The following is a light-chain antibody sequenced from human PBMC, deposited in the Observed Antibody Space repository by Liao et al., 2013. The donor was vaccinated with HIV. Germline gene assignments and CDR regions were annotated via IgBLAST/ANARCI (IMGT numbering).Light chain of an antibody. J-gene: IGLJ2*01. CDR2: EDN. CDR1: KLEDKY. V-gene: IGLV3-1*01. Sequence: SYELTQPPSVSVSPGQTASITCSGDKLEDKYASWYQKKPGQSPVVVIFEDNKRPSGIPERFSGSNSGNTATLTISGTQSMDEADYYCQAWDGTTVVFGGGTKLTVL. CDR3: QAWDGTTVV.